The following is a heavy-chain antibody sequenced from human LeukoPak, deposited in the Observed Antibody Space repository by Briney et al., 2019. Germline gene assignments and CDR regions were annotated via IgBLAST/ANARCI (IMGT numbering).Heavy chain of an antibody. Sequence: GGSLRLSCAASGFTFSSYAMSWVCHAPGKGLERVSGISGSGGSTYHADSVKGRFTISRDNSKNTLYLQMNSLRAEDTAVYYCAKVRGYDYYYYFGMDVWGQGTTVTVS. CDR1: GFTFSSYA. CDR3: AKVRGYDYYYYFGMDV. V-gene: IGHV3-23*01. J-gene: IGHJ6*02. D-gene: IGHD5-12*01. CDR2: ISGSGGST.